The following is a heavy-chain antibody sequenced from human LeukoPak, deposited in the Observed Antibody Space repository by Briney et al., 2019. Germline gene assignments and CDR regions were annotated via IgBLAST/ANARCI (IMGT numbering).Heavy chain of an antibody. CDR1: GYTFTSYD. CDR2: MNPNSGNT. D-gene: IGHD5-18*01. CDR3: ARVSAMDTTALFEDFDY. V-gene: IGHV1-8*01. J-gene: IGHJ4*02. Sequence: VASVKVSCKASGYTFTSYDINWVRQATGQGLEWMGWMNPNSGNTGYAQKFQGRVTMTRNTSISTAYMELSSLRSDDTAVYYCARVSAMDTTALFEDFDYWGQGTLVTVSS.